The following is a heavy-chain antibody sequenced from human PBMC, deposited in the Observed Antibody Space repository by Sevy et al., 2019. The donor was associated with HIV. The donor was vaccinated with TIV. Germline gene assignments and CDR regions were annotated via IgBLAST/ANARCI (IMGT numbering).Heavy chain of an antibody. CDR2: IYSGGST. CDR1: GFTVSSNY. Sequence: GGSLRLSCAASGFTVSSNYMSWVRQAPGKGLEWVSVIYSGGSTYYADSVKGRFNIPRDNSKNTLYLQMNSLRAEDTAVYYCARTGRDGYNPHYYYYYYMDVWGKGTTVTVSS. J-gene: IGHJ6*03. CDR3: ARTGRDGYNPHYYYYYYMDV. D-gene: IGHD5-12*01. V-gene: IGHV3-53*01.